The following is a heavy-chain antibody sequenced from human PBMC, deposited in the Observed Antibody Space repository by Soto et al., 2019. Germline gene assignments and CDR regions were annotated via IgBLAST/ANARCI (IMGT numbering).Heavy chain of an antibody. CDR2: IYSSGTT. CDR1: GGSVSYDY. Sequence: QVQLEESGPRLVKASETLSLMCTVSGGSVSYDYWSWVRQPAGKGLEWIGRIYSSGTTDDNPSLRGPVTLSIDMSTSQFSLQLTSVTAADPAMYFCARGPCGGGSCYSDLFPQTGFDYWVHGIPVTVSS. V-gene: IGHV4-4*07. CDR3: ARGPCGGGSCYSDLFPQTGFDY. D-gene: IGHD2-15*01. J-gene: IGHJ4*01.